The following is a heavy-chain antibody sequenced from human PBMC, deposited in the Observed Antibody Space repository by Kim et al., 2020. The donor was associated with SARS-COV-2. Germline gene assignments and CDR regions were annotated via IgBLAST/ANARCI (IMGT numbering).Heavy chain of an antibody. CDR3: ARDSSGWYRYYYMDV. J-gene: IGHJ6*03. V-gene: IGHV1-18*01. Sequence: ASVKVSCKASGYTFTSYGISWVRQAPGQGLEWMGWISAYNGNTNYAQKLQGRVTMTTDTSTSTAYMELRSLRSDDTAVYYCARDSSGWYRYYYMDVWGKGNTVTVT. CDR1: GYTFTSYG. CDR2: ISAYNGNT. D-gene: IGHD6-19*01.